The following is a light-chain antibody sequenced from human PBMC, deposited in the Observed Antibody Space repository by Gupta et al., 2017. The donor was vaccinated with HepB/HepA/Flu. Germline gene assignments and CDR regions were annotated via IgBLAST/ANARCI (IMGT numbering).Light chain of an antibody. CDR1: SSNIGNNA. Sequence: QSVLTQPPSVSEAPRQRVTISCSGSSSNIGNNAVNWYQQLPGKAPKLLIYYDDLLPSGVSDRFSGSKSGTSASLAISGLQSEDEADDYCAAWDDRLNVVVFGGGTKLAVL. V-gene: IGLV1-36*01. CDR3: AAWDDRLNVVV. CDR2: YDD. J-gene: IGLJ2*01.